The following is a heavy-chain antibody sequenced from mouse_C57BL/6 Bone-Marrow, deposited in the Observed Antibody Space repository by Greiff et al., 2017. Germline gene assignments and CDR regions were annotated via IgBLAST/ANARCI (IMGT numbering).Heavy chain of an antibody. J-gene: IGHJ1*03. CDR3: ARSLYYGYDPYWYFDV. CDR1: GYTFTSYG. CDR2: IYIGNGYT. Sequence: VQLQQSGAELVRPGSSVKMSCKTSGYTFTSYGLNWVKQRPGQGLEWIGYIYIGNGYTEYNEKFKGKATLTSDTSSSTAYMQLSSLTSEDSAIYFCARSLYYGYDPYWYFDVWGTGTTVTVSS. V-gene: IGHV1-58*01. D-gene: IGHD2-2*01.